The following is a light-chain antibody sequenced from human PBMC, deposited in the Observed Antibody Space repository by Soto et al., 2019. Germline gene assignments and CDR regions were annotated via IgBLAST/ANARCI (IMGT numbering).Light chain of an antibody. CDR1: SSDVGGYNY. Sequence: QSALTQPPSASGSPGQSVTISCTGTSSDVGGYNYVSWYQQHPGKAPKLMISEVSKRPSGVPDRFSGSKSGNTASLTVSGPQAEDEADYYCSSFAGNNNLVFGGGTKRTVL. V-gene: IGLV2-8*01. CDR3: SSFAGNNNLV. J-gene: IGLJ2*01. CDR2: EVS.